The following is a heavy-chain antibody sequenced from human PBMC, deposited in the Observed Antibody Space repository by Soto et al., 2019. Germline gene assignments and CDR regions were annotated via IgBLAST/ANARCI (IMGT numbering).Heavy chain of an antibody. J-gene: IGHJ5*02. D-gene: IGHD3-10*01. V-gene: IGHV4-59*01. Sequence: SETLSLTCTVSGGSISSYYWSWIRQPPGKGLEWIGYIYYSGSTNYNPSLKSRVTISVDTSKNQFSLKLSSVTAADTAVYYCARAGITMVRTPVGWFDPWGQGTLVTVSS. CDR1: GGSISSYY. CDR3: ARAGITMVRTPVGWFDP. CDR2: IYYSGST.